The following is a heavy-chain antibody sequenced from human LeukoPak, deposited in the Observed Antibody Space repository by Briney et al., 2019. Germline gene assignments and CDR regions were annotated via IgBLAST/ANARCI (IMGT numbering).Heavy chain of an antibody. CDR1: GFTFSSYA. CDR3: ARVDFGGDLDY. V-gene: IGHV3-64*01. J-gene: IGHJ4*02. D-gene: IGHD2-21*02. Sequence: GGSLRLSCAASGFTFSSYAMHWVRQAPGKGLEYVSAISSNGGSTYYANSVKGRFTISRDNSKNTLYLQMGSLRAEDMAVYYCARVDFGGDLDYWGQGTLVTVSS. CDR2: ISSNGGST.